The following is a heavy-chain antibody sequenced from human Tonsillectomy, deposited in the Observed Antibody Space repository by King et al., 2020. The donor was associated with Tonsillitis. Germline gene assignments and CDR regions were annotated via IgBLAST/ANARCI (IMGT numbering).Heavy chain of an antibody. CDR2: ISGTGTTI. J-gene: IGHJ4*02. CDR3: ARSPSAERADY. V-gene: IGHV3-11*01. CDR1: GLTFNDYY. Sequence: QLVQSGGGLVKPGGSLRLSCAASGLTFNDYYMSWLRQAPGKGLEWVSYISGTGTTIYYADSVKGRFTISRDNAKNSLYLQMHSLRAEDTAVYYCARSPSAERADYWGQGTLVTVSS. D-gene: IGHD1-1*01.